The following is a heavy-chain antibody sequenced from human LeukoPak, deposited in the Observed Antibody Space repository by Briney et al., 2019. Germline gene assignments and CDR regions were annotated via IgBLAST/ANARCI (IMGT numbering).Heavy chain of an antibody. Sequence: GGSLRLSCAATGFSFRSYWMNWVRQAPGKGLEWLAIIKQDGSEKHYKGSVEGRFTISRDNAKKSLQLQMNSLRAEDTAVYYCAGGSGYLITSWGQGTLVTVSS. V-gene: IGHV3-7*01. CDR2: IKQDGSEK. CDR3: AGGSGYLITS. D-gene: IGHD3-9*01. CDR1: GFSFRSYW. J-gene: IGHJ5*02.